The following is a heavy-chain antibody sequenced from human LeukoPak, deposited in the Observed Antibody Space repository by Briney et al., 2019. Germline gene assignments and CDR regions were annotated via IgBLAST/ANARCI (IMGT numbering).Heavy chain of an antibody. CDR3: ARGPSGGNGFSY. CDR1: GFTFDDYA. V-gene: IGHV3-9*01. D-gene: IGHD2-15*01. CDR2: ISWNSGSI. J-gene: IGHJ4*02. Sequence: SGGSLRLSCAASGFTFDDYAMHWVRQAPGKGLEWVSGISWNSGSIGYADSVKGRFTISRDNAKNSLYLQMNSLRAVDTAVYYCARGPSGGNGFSYWGLGTLVTVSS.